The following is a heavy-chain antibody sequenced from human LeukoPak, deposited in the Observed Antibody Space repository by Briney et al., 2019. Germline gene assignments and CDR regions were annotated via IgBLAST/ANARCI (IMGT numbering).Heavy chain of an antibody. D-gene: IGHD5-18*01. Sequence: GGSLRLSCAASGFTFSGYAMSWVRRAPGKGLEWVSAISGSGGSTYYADSVKGRFTISRDNSKNTLYLQMNSLRAEDTAVYYCAKGPPRLWLYLVDYWGQGTLVTVSS. CDR3: AKGPPRLWLYLVDY. CDR1: GFTFSGYA. V-gene: IGHV3-23*01. CDR2: ISGSGGST. J-gene: IGHJ4*02.